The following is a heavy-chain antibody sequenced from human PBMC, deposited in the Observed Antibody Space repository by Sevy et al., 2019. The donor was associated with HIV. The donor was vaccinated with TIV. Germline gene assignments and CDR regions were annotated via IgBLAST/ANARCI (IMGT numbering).Heavy chain of an antibody. D-gene: IGHD3-3*01. J-gene: IGHJ4*02. V-gene: IGHV3-72*01. CDR3: AREGYDSSRGYFDY. CDR1: GFTFSDHY. CDR2: TRNKANSYTT. Sequence: GGSLRLSCAASGFTFSDHYMDWVRQAPGKGLEWVGRTRNKANSYTTEYAASVKGRFTISRDDSKNQLYRQMNSLKTEDTAVYYWAREGYDSSRGYFDYWGQGTLVTVSS.